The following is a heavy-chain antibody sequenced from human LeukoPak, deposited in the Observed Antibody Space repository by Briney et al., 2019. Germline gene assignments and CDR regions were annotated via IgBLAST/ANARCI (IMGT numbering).Heavy chain of an antibody. CDR3: ARRGLRSQSGKPYYGSDV. D-gene: IGHD3-10*01. CDR1: EFTFSNYW. J-gene: IGHJ6*02. CDR2: IKQDGSEK. Sequence: AGGSLRLSCAASEFTFSNYWMSWVRQAPGKGLDWVANIKQDGSEKQYVESVKGRFTISRDNAKNSLYLQMNSLRAEDTAVYYCARRGLRSQSGKPYYGSDVWGQGTTVTVSS. V-gene: IGHV3-7*01.